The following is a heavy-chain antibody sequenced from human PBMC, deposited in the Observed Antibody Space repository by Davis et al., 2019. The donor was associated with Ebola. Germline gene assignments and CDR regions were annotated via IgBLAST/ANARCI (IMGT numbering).Heavy chain of an antibody. Sequence: PGGSLRLSCAASGFTFSSYGMHWVRQAPGKGLEWVAVISYDGSNKYYADSVKGRFTISRDNSKNTLYLQMNSLRAEDTAVYYCAKDFQAVAGLYYYYYYGMDVWGQGTTVTVSS. D-gene: IGHD6-19*01. CDR3: AKDFQAVAGLYYYYYYGMDV. CDR2: ISYDGSNK. J-gene: IGHJ6*02. V-gene: IGHV3-30*18. CDR1: GFTFSSYG.